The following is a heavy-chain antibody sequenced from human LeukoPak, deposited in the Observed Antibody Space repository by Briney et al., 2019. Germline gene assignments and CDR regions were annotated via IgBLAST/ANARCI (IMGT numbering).Heavy chain of an antibody. D-gene: IGHD2-2*02. CDR3: ARGAHFCSSTSCYIDY. V-gene: IGHV3-21*01. J-gene: IGHJ4*02. CDR2: IGSSSSYI. CDR1: GFTFSNYI. Sequence: PGGSLRLSCAASGFTFSNYIMHWVRQAPGKGLEWVSSIGSSSSYIYYADSVKGRFTISRDNAKNSLYLQMNSLRAEDMAVYYCARGAHFCSSTSCYIDYWGQGTLVTVSS.